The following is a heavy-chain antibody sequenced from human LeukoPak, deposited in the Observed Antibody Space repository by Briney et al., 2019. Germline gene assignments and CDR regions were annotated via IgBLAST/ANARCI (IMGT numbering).Heavy chain of an antibody. J-gene: IGHJ3*02. CDR1: GDSISSYY. Sequence: SETLSLTCTVSGDSISSYYWSWIRQPAGKGLEWIGRIYTSGSTNYNPSLKSRVTMSVDTSKNQFSLKLSSVTAADTAVYYCACGTTVTTLNAFDIWGQGTMVTVSS. CDR3: ACGTTVTTLNAFDI. D-gene: IGHD4-17*01. V-gene: IGHV4-4*07. CDR2: IYTSGST.